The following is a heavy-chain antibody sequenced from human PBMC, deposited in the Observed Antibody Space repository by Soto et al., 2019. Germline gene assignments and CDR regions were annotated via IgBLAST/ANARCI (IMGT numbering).Heavy chain of an antibody. D-gene: IGHD3-16*01. V-gene: IGHV3-23*01. CDR3: ANFGMAKTKRSPPYYIDY. CDR1: GFTFSSYA. J-gene: IGHJ4*02. CDR2: ISGSGGGT. Sequence: EVQVLESGGGLVQPGGSLRLSCAASGFTFSSYAMSWVRQAPGKGLEWVSSISGSGGGTYYAYSVKGRFTFSRDNSKNRLYLQMNILRAEDTAVYYCANFGMAKTKRSPPYYIDYWGQGSLVTVSS.